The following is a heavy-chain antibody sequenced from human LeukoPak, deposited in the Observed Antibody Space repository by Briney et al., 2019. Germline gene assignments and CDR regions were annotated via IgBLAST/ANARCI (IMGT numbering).Heavy chain of an antibody. CDR3: TQRQGPHSGSYDYFDP. D-gene: IGHD1-26*01. V-gene: IGHV4-4*09. J-gene: IGHJ5*02. CDR2: IHSNGYT. CDR1: GCSLSGYY. Sequence: SETLSLTRTVSGCSLSGYYWIGIGQPAGQGLEGMAYIHSNGYTNYNPSLKRRVRISIDPSKNQFSLKVTPVTAADTAMYYCTQRQGPHSGSYDYFDPWGQGTLVTVSS.